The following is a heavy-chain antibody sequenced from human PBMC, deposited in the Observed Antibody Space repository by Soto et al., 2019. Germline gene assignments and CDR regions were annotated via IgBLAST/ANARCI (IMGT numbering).Heavy chain of an antibody. CDR1: GFTFSSYS. V-gene: IGHV3-21*01. Sequence: PGGSLRLSCAASGFTFSSYSMNGVSQAPGKGLEWVSSISSSSSYIYYADSVKGRFTISRDNAKNSLYMQMNSLRDEDTAVYYCARRGGSGSYDYYYGLYVWGQGNTVTVSS. CDR2: ISSSSSYI. CDR3: ARRGGSGSYDYYYGLYV. D-gene: IGHD3-10*01. J-gene: IGHJ6*02.